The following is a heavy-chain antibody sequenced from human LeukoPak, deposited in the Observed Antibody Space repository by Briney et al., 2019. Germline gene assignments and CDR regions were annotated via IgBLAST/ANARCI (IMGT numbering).Heavy chain of an antibody. CDR2: MNPNSGNT. D-gene: IGHD6-13*01. CDR1: GYTFTSYD. CDR3: AKVSNSWYNYFDF. Sequence: GVSVKVSCKASGYTFTSYDINWVRQASGQGLEWMGWMNPNSGNTAYAQKFQGRLAMTRNTAISTAYMELSGLRSEDTAVYYCAKVSNSWYNYFDFWGQGALVTVSS. V-gene: IGHV1-8*01. J-gene: IGHJ4*02.